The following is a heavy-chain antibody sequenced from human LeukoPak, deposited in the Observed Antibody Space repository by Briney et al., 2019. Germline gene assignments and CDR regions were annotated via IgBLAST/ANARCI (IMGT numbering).Heavy chain of an antibody. CDR2: IKQDGSEK. J-gene: IGHJ4*02. V-gene: IGHV3-7*01. Sequence: GGSLRLSCAASGFTFSSYWMSWVRQAPGKGLEWVANIKQDGSEKYFVDSVKGRFTISRDNAKNSLYLQMNSLRVEDTAVYYCARGGQWLVLSSFDYWGQGTLVTVSS. CDR3: ARGGQWLVLSSFDY. D-gene: IGHD6-19*01. CDR1: GFTFSSYW.